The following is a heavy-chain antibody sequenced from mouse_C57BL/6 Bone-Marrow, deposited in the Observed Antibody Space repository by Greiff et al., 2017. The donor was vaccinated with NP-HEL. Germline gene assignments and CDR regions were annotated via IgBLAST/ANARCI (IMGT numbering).Heavy chain of an antibody. CDR2: INSDGGST. Sequence: EVKLVESGGGLVQPGESLKLSCESNEYEFPSHDMSWVRKTPEKRLALVAAINSDGGSTYYPDTMERRFIISRDNTKKTLYLQMSRLRAEDTALYYCARRLRRVLAYWGQGTLVTVSA. CDR3: ARRLRRVLAY. J-gene: IGHJ3*01. D-gene: IGHD2-12*01. V-gene: IGHV5-2*03. CDR1: EYEFPSHD.